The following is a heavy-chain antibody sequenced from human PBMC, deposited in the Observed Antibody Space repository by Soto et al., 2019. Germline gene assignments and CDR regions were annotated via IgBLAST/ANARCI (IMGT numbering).Heavy chain of an antibody. Sequence: EVQLVESGGGLVQPGGSLRLSCAASGFTFSSYWMHWVRQAPGTGLVWVSRINSDGSSTSYADSVKGRFTISRDNAKNTLYLQMNSLRAEDTAVYYCASVDYGFYYYYGMDVWGQGTTVTVSS. V-gene: IGHV3-74*01. CDR2: INSDGSST. D-gene: IGHD3-10*01. J-gene: IGHJ6*02. CDR1: GFTFSSYW. CDR3: ASVDYGFYYYYGMDV.